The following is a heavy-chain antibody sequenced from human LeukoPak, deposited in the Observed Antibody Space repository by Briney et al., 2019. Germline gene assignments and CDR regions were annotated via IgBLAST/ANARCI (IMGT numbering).Heavy chain of an antibody. CDR3: ARRGAPSKFYYFDL. CDR2: VSKTGDT. CDR1: SVSVSTHY. Sequence: SETLSLTCTVSSVSVSTHYWAWIRQPPGKGLEWIGFVSKTGDTNYNPSLKSRVSISVDTTENTFSLNLRSLIAADTAVYYCARRGAPSKFYYFDLWGQGALVTVSS. V-gene: IGHV4-59*08. J-gene: IGHJ4*02. D-gene: IGHD1-26*01.